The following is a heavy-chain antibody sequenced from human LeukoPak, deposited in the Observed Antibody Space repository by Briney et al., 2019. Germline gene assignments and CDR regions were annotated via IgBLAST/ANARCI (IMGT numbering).Heavy chain of an antibody. V-gene: IGHV4-59*01. CDR2: SYHTGST. D-gene: IGHD6-13*01. CDR3: ATGYSSTWYYFDY. J-gene: IGHJ4*02. Sequence: SEPLSLTCTVSVDSISRYYWSWIRQPPGKGLEWIGYSYHTGSTNYNPSLKSRVTISVDTSKNQFSLKLSSVTAGDTAVYYCATGYSSTWYYFDYWGQGTLVTVSS. CDR1: VDSISRYY.